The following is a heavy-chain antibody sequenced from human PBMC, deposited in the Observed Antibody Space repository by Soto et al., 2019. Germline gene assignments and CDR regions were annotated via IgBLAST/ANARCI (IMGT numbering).Heavy chain of an antibody. CDR1: GFIFDDYG. D-gene: IGHD1-26*01. V-gene: IGHV3-20*04. CDR3: VRGASLNFDY. J-gene: IGHJ4*02. CDR2: VNWNGGST. Sequence: GSLRLSCAASGFIFDDYGMSWARQAPGKGLEWVSGVNWNGGSTGYADSVKGRFTISRDNAKNFLFLQMNSLRVEDTAFYYCVRGASLNFDYWGKGTLVTVSS.